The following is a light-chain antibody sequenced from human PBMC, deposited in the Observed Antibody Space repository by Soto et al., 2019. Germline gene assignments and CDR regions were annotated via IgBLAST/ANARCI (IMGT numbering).Light chain of an antibody. CDR1: SSNIGKNY. V-gene: IGLV1-51*02. Sequence: QSALTQPPSVSAAPGQKVTISCSGSSSNIGKNYVSWYQQVPGTAPKLVIFEDNKRRSGIPDRFSGSKSGTSATLGITGLQAGDEVDYYCGTWDSSLRVFVFGTGTKVTVL. J-gene: IGLJ1*01. CDR3: GTWDSSLRVFV. CDR2: EDN.